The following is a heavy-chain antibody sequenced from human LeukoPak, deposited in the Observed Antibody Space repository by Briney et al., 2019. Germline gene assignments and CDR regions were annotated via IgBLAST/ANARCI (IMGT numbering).Heavy chain of an antibody. Sequence: PGGSLRLSCAASGFTFDDYAMHWVRQAPGKGLEWVSGISWNSGSIGYADSVKGRFTISRDNAKNSLYLQMNSLRAEDTALYYCAKDKGERGYSYIDYWGQGTLVTVSS. CDR3: AKDKGERGYSYIDY. V-gene: IGHV3-9*01. J-gene: IGHJ4*02. D-gene: IGHD5-18*01. CDR2: ISWNSGSI. CDR1: GFTFDDYA.